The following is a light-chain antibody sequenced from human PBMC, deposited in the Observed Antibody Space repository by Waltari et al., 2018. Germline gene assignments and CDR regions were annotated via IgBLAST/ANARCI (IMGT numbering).Light chain of an antibody. Sequence: DIVLTQSPLFLPVSPGEPASISCTSNQSVQHYKGYNFLDWYLQRPGQSPQLLIFLGSSRASGVPDRFTGSGSDTDFTLEISSVEADDVGVYYCMQALQSPVTFGPGTRLDV. CDR3: MQALQSPVT. V-gene: IGKV2-28*01. J-gene: IGKJ3*01. CDR2: LGS. CDR1: QSVQHYKGYNF.